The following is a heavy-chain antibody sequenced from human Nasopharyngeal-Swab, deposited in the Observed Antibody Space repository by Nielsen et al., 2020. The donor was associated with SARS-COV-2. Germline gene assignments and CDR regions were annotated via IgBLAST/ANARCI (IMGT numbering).Heavy chain of an antibody. CDR3: ARDHYGSGSTSMDD. CDR1: GGFVSSGRYY. D-gene: IGHD3-10*01. CDR2: IYYSGST. Sequence: SETLSLTCTVSGGFVSSGRYYWSWIRQPPGKGLEWIGYIYYSGSTNYNPSLKSRVTISVDTSKNQFSLKLSSVTAADTAVYYCARDHYGSGSTSMDDWGQGTTVTGSS. V-gene: IGHV4-61*01. J-gene: IGHJ6*02.